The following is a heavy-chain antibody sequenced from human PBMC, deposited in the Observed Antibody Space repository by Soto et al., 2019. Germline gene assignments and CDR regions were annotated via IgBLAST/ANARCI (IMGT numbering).Heavy chain of an antibody. Sequence: QVQLVESGGGVVQPGRSLRLSCAASGFTFSTYGMHWVRQAPGKGLEWVAVIWYDGRNKYYADSVKGRFTISRDNSKNPLYLQMNSLRVEDTAVYYCARDRGYYYYAMDVWGQGTTVTVSS. CDR1: GFTFSTYG. CDR3: ARDRGYYYYAMDV. D-gene: IGHD3-16*01. CDR2: IWYDGRNK. V-gene: IGHV3-33*01. J-gene: IGHJ6*02.